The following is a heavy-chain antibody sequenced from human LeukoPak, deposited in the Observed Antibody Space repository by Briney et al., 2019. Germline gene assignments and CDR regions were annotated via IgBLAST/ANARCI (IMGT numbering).Heavy chain of an antibody. CDR1: GFTFSSYG. CDR3: AKDIAAAGPNYYYYGMDV. CDR2: ISYDGSNK. D-gene: IGHD6-13*01. Sequence: PGRSLRLSCAASGFTFSSYGMHWVRQAPGKGLEWVAVISYDGSNKYYADSVKGRFTISRDNSKNTLYLQMNSLRAEDTAVYYCAKDIAAAGPNYYYYGMDVWGQGTTVTVCS. V-gene: IGHV3-30*18. J-gene: IGHJ6*02.